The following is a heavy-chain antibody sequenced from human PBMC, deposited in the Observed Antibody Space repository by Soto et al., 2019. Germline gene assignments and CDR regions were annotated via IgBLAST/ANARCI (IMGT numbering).Heavy chain of an antibody. J-gene: IGHJ4*02. CDR3: ARSGDNYNLLEY. Sequence: GGSLRLSCAASGFTVSDYYMSWIRQAPGKGLEWLSYSSNSGTYTRYADSVKGRFSISRDNAKNSLYLQINSLRGEDTATYYCARSGDNYNLLEYCGQAPPVTVSS. D-gene: IGHD1-1*01. CDR2: SSNSGTYT. CDR1: GFTVSDYY. V-gene: IGHV3-11*06.